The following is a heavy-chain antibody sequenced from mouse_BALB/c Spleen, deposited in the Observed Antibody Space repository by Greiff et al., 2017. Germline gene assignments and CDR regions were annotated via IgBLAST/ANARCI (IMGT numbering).Heavy chain of an antibody. V-gene: IGHV1-4*02. J-gene: IGHJ2*01. CDR2: INPSSGYT. Sequence: QVQLQQSAAELARPGASVTMSCKASGYTFTSYTMHWVKQRPGQGLEWIGYINPSSGYTEYNQKFKDKTTLTADKSSSTAYMQLRSLTSEDSAVYSCARGGDYWGQGTTLTVSS. CDR3: ARGGDY. CDR1: GYTFTSYT.